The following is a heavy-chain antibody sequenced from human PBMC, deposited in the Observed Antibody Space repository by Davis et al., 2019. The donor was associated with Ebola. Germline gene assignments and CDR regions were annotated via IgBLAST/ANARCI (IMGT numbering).Heavy chain of an antibody. Sequence: MPSETLSLTCTVSGGSISSSSYYWGWIRQPPGKGLEWIGSIYYSGSTYYNQSLKSRVTISVDTSKNQFSLKLSSVTAADTAVYYCASRQAAPDRGPWFDPWGQGTLVTVSS. D-gene: IGHD6-13*01. CDR3: ASRQAAPDRGPWFDP. CDR1: GGSISSSSYY. V-gene: IGHV4-39*01. CDR2: IYYSGST. J-gene: IGHJ5*02.